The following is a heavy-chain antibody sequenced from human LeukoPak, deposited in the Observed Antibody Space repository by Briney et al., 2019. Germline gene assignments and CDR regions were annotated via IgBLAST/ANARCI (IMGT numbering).Heavy chain of an antibody. V-gene: IGHV1-58*01. D-gene: IGHD4-17*01. CDR2: IVVGSGNT. CDR3: AADRHYGVYMGAFDI. J-gene: IGHJ3*02. CDR1: GFTFTSSA. Sequence: GTSVKVSCKASGFTFTSSAVQWVRQARGQRLEWIGWIVVGSGNTNYAQKFQERVTITRDMSTSTAYMELSSLRSEDTAVYYCAADRHYGVYMGAFDIWGQGTMVTVSS.